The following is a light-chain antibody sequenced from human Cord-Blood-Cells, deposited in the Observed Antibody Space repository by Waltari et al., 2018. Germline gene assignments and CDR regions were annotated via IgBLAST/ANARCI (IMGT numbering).Light chain of an antibody. Sequence: QSALTQPPSASGSPGQSVTISCTGTSSDVGGYNYVSWYQQHPGKTPKLMIYEVSKRPVVVPDRVAGSKSGNTASLTVSGLQAEDEADYYCSSYAGSNNYVFGTGTKVTVL. V-gene: IGLV2-8*01. CDR1: SSDVGGYNY. J-gene: IGLJ1*01. CDR3: SSYAGSNNYV. CDR2: EVS.